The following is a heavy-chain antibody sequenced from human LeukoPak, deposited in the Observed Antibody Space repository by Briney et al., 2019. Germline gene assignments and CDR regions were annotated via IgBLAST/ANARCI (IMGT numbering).Heavy chain of an antibody. CDR1: GYTFTSYY. J-gene: IGHJ3*02. D-gene: IGHD3-16*01. Sequence: GASVKVSCKASGYTFTSYYMHWVRQAPGQGLEWMGLINPTGGSTGYAQKFQGRVTMTEDTSTDTAYMELSSLRSEDTAVYYCATDRLRNAFDIWGQGTMVTVSS. CDR2: INPTGGST. V-gene: IGHV1-46*01. CDR3: ATDRLRNAFDI.